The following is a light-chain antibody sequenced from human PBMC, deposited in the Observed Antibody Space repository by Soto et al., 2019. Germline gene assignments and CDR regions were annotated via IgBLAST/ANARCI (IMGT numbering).Light chain of an antibody. CDR3: AAWDDSLYGWV. Sequence: QSVLTQPPSASGTPGQRVTISCSGSSSNIGSNTVNWYQQLPGTAPTLLIYYNNQRPSGVPDRFSGSKSGTSASLAISGLQSEYEAHYYCAAWDDSLYGWVFGGGTKLTVL. J-gene: IGLJ3*02. CDR2: YNN. CDR1: SSNIGSNT. V-gene: IGLV1-44*01.